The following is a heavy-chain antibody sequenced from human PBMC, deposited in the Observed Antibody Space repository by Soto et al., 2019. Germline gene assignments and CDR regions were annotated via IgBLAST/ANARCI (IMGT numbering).Heavy chain of an antibody. D-gene: IGHD6-19*01. CDR2: IIPIFGTA. V-gene: IGHV1-69*13. CDR3: ARPGGIAVAGNYYGMDV. CDR1: GGTFSSYA. J-gene: IGHJ6*02. Sequence: SVKVSCKASGGTFSSYAISWVRQAPGQGLEWMGGIIPIFGTANYAQKFQGRVTITADESTSTAYMELSSLRSEDTAVYYCARPGGIAVAGNYYGMDVWGHGTTVTVS.